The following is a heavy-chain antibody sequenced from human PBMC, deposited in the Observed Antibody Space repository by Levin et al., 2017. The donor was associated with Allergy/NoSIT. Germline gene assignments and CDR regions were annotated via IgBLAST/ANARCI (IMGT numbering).Heavy chain of an antibody. D-gene: IGHD2-15*01. CDR3: ARDGLADYCSPASCGFDY. V-gene: IGHV3-33*01. Sequence: GGSLRLSCAASGFTFSSYGMHWVRQAPGKGLEWVAVIWYDGSNKYYADSVKGRFTISRDNSKNTLYLQMNSLRAEDTAVYYCARDGLADYCSPASCGFDYWGQGTLVTVSS. J-gene: IGHJ4*02. CDR1: GFTFSSYG. CDR2: IWYDGSNK.